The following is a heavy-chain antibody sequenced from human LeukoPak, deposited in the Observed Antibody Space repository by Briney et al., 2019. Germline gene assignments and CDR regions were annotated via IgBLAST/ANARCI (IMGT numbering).Heavy chain of an antibody. Sequence: PSETLSLTCTVSGGSISSYYWSWIRQPPGKGLEWIGYIYYSGSTNYIPSLKSRVTISVDTSKNQFSLKLSSVTAADTAVYYCARRVGRYFGERAYYYNYMDVWAKGTTVTISS. J-gene: IGHJ6*03. CDR1: GGSISSYY. CDR3: ARRVGRYFGERAYYYNYMDV. V-gene: IGHV4-59*12. D-gene: IGHD3-10*01. CDR2: IYYSGST.